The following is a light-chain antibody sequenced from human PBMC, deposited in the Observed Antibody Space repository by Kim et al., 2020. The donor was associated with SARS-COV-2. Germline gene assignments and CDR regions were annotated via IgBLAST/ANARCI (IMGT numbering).Light chain of an antibody. Sequence: QSVLTQPPSVSGAPGQRVTISCTGSSSNIGAGYDVHWYQQLPGTAPKLLIYGNSNRPSGVPDRFFGFKSGTSASLAITGLQAEDEADYYCQSYDSSLSGSVFGGGTQLTVL. J-gene: IGLJ2*01. CDR2: GNS. CDR3: QSYDSSLSGSV. V-gene: IGLV1-40*01. CDR1: SSNIGAGYD.